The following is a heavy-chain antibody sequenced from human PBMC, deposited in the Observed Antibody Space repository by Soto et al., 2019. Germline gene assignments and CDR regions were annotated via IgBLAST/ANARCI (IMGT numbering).Heavy chain of an antibody. CDR3: AKDLRGPPGVIAVAGPDDY. CDR1: GFTFSSYG. Sequence: GGSLRLSCAASGFTFSSYGMHWVRQAPGKGLEWVAVISYDGSNKYYADSVKGRFTISRDNSKNTLYLQMNSLRAEDTAVYYCAKDLRGPPGVIAVAGPDDYWGQGTLVTVSS. CDR2: ISYDGSNK. V-gene: IGHV3-30*18. J-gene: IGHJ4*02. D-gene: IGHD6-19*01.